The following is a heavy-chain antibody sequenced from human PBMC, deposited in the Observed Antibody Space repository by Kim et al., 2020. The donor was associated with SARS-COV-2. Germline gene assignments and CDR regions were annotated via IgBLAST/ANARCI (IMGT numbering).Heavy chain of an antibody. CDR2: INHSGST. CDR3: ARGPRIVVVIAIPPVTGFHY. Sequence: SETLSLTCAVYGGSFSGYYWSWIRQPPGKGLEWIGEINHSGSTNYNPSLKSRVTISVDTSKNQFSLKLSSVTAADTAVYYCARGPRIVVVIAIPPVTGFHYWGQGTLVTVSS. D-gene: IGHD2-21*01. V-gene: IGHV4-34*01. J-gene: IGHJ4*02. CDR1: GGSFSGYY.